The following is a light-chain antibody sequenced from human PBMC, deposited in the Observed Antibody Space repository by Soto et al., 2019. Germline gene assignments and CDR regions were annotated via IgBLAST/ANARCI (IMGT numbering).Light chain of an antibody. J-gene: IGKJ1*01. CDR3: QQYGSSRT. CDR1: QSLSSY. CDR2: DAS. V-gene: IGKV3-20*01. Sequence: VLTQSPATPSLSPGERPTPPCRASQSLSSYFAWYQQKPGQAPRLLIYDASFRATGVPARFSGSGSGTDFTLTISRLEPEDFAAYYCQQYGSSRTFGQGTKVDIK.